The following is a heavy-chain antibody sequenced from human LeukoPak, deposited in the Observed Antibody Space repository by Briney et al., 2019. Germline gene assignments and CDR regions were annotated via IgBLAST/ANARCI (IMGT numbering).Heavy chain of an antibody. V-gene: IGHV6-1*01. CDR2: TYYRSKWYN. CDR3: ARAGYNSRAYYYYGMDV. J-gene: IGHJ6*02. CDR1: GDSVSSNSAA. D-gene: IGHD5-24*01. Sequence: SQTLSLTCAISGDSVSSNSAAWNWIRQSPSRGLEWLGRTYYRSKWYNDYAVSVKSRITINPDTSKNQFSLQLNSVTPEDTAVYYCARAGYNSRAYYYYGMDVWGQGTPVTVSS.